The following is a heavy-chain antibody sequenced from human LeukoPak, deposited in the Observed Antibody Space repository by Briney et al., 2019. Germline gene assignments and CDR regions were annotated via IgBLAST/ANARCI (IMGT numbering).Heavy chain of an antibody. V-gene: IGHV1-8*02. CDR3: ARGRYMDV. J-gene: IGHJ6*03. CDR1: GYIFIDYE. Sequence: ASVKVSCKTSGYIFIDYEIRWVRQAPGQGLEWMGWMNPKSGDTGYEQKVQGIITITRDSSISTVYMELSSLRSEDTALYYCARGRYMDVWGKGTTVTVSS. CDR2: MNPKSGDT.